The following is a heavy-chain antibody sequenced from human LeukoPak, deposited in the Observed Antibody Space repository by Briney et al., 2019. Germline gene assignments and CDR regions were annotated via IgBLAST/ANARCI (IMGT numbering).Heavy chain of an antibody. CDR3: ARVAKERVGGVYYFDY. CDR2: IGTAGDT. V-gene: IGHV3-13*01. D-gene: IGHD1-1*01. J-gene: IGHJ4*02. Sequence: GGSLRLSCAASGFTFSEYDMHWARQATGKGLEWVSAIGTAGDTYYTGSVKGRFTISRENAKNSLYLQMNSLRAGDTAVYYCARVAKERVGGVYYFDYWGQGTLVTVSS. CDR1: GFTFSEYD.